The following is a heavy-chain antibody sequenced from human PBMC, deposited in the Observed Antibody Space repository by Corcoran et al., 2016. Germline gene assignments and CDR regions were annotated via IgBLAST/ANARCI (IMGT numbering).Heavy chain of an antibody. D-gene: IGHD6-13*01. CDR1: GGSISSSSYY. CDR3: ARGIAAAGTVSGLYYFDY. Sequence: QLQLQESGPGLVKPSETLSLTCTVSGGSISSSSYYWGWIRQPPGKGLEWIGSIYYSGSTYYTPSLKSRVTISVDTSKNQFSLKLSSVTAADTAVYYCARGIAAAGTVSGLYYFDYWGQGTLVTVSS. CDR2: IYYSGST. J-gene: IGHJ4*02. V-gene: IGHV4-39*07.